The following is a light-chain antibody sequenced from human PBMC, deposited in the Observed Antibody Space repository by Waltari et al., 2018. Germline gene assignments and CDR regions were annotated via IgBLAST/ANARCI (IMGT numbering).Light chain of an antibody. CDR3: MQAIHLPLT. J-gene: IGKJ4*01. CDR1: QSLLYSDGKTY. Sequence: DVVMTQTPFSLSVTPGQPASISCKSSQSLLYSDGKTYLYWYLQKPGQSTHLLIYEVSSRVSGVPDRFSGSGSGTEFTLKISRVEAEDVGVYYCMQAIHLPLTFGGGTKVEIK. V-gene: IGKV2-29*02. CDR2: EVS.